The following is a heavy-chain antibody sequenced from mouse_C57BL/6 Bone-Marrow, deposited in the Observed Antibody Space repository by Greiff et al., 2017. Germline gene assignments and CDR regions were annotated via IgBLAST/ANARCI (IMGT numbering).Heavy chain of an antibody. J-gene: IGHJ2*01. CDR2: IHPNSGST. CDR3: ARGGYYGSSHDFDQ. Sequence: QVQLQQPGAELVKPGASVKLSCKASGYTFTSYWMHWVKQRPGQGLEWIGMIHPNSGSTNYNEKFKSKATLTVDKSSSTAYMQLRSLTSADSAAYYCARGGYYGSSHDFDQGGQGTTLTVAS. V-gene: IGHV1-64*01. CDR1: GYTFTSYW. D-gene: IGHD1-1*01.